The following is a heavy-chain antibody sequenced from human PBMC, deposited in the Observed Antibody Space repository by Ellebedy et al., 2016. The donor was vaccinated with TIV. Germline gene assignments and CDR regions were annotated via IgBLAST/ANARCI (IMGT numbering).Heavy chain of an antibody. J-gene: IGHJ3*02. CDR3: AARTPYYYDSTGPGSAFAI. Sequence: SVKVSCXASGGTFSSYAISWVRQAPGQGLEWMGGIIPIFGTANYAQKFQGRVTITADESTSTVYMELSSLRSEDTAVYYCAARTPYYYDSTGPGSAFAIWGQGTMVTVSS. CDR1: GGTFSSYA. V-gene: IGHV1-69*13. CDR2: IIPIFGTA. D-gene: IGHD3-22*01.